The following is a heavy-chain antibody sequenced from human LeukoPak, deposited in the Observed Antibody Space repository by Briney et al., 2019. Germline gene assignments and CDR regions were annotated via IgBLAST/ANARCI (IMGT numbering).Heavy chain of an antibody. CDR1: GGTFSSYA. CDR3: ARQDAYCGGDCYFDY. J-gene: IGHJ4*02. V-gene: IGHV1-69*13. D-gene: IGHD2-21*02. Sequence: ASVKVSCKASGGTFSSYAISWVRQAPGQGLEWMGGIIPIFGTANYAQKFQGRVTITADESTSTAYMELSSLRSEDTAVYYCARQDAYCGGDCYFDYWGQGTLVTVSS. CDR2: IIPIFGTA.